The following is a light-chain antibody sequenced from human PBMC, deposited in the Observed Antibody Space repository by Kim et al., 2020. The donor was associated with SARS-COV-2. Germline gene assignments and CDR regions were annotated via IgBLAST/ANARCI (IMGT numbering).Light chain of an antibody. Sequence: CTLPSDITVDSNNRYWYQQKPGSPPRYLLYYYSDSDKGQGSGVPSRFSGSKDASANTGILLISGLQSEDEADYYCMIWPSNAFVFGTGTKVTVL. V-gene: IGLV5-37*01. J-gene: IGLJ1*01. CDR3: MIWPSNAFV. CDR2: YYSDSDK. CDR1: SDITVDSNN.